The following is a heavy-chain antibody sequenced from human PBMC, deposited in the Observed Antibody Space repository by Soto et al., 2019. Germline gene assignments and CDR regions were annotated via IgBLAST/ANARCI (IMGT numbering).Heavy chain of an antibody. CDR3: ARVGCVVTAPFYYYGMDV. Sequence: ASVKVSCKASGYTFTSYYMHWVRQAPGQGLEWMGIINPSGGSTSYAQKFQGRVTMTRDTSTSTVYMELSSLRSEDTAVYYCARVGCVVTAPFYYYGMDVWGQGTTVTVS. CDR2: INPSGGST. J-gene: IGHJ6*02. CDR1: GYTFTSYY. D-gene: IGHD2-21*02. V-gene: IGHV1-46*01.